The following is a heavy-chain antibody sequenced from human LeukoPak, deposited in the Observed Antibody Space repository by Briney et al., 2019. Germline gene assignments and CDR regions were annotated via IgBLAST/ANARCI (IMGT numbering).Heavy chain of an antibody. Sequence: GASVKVSCKASGGTFSSYAISWVRQAPGQGLEWMGGIIPIFGTANYAQKFQGRVTITADESTSTAYMELSSLRSEDTAVYYCARTFHDYSNSGYYYYGMDVWGQGTTVTVSS. J-gene: IGHJ6*02. V-gene: IGHV1-69*13. CDR1: GGTFSSYA. CDR2: IIPIFGTA. CDR3: ARTFHDYSNSGYYYYGMDV. D-gene: IGHD4-11*01.